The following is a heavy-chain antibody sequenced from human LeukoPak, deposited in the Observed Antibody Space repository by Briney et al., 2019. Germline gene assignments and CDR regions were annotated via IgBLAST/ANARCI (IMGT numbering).Heavy chain of an antibody. J-gene: IGHJ4*02. D-gene: IGHD3-22*01. CDR1: GGSISSSSYY. Sequence: PSETLSLTCTVPGGSISSSSYYWGWIRQPPGKGLEWIGSIYYSGSTYYDPSLKSRVTISVDTSKNQFSLKLSSVTAADTAVYYCAGDSSGYYYWGQGTLVTVSS. CDR3: AGDSSGYYY. V-gene: IGHV4-39*01. CDR2: IYYSGST.